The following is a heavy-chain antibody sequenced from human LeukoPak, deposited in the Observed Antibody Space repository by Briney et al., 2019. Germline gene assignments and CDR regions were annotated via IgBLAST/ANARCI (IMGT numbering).Heavy chain of an antibody. Sequence: GGSLRLSXAASGFTFSSYAMSWVRQAPGKGLEWVSAISGSGGSTYYADSVEGRFTISRDNSKNTLYLQMNSLRAEDTAVYYCAKFLPTHIVVANYYFDYWGQGTLVTVSS. CDR2: ISGSGGST. V-gene: IGHV3-23*01. D-gene: IGHD2-21*01. CDR1: GFTFSSYA. J-gene: IGHJ4*02. CDR3: AKFLPTHIVVANYYFDY.